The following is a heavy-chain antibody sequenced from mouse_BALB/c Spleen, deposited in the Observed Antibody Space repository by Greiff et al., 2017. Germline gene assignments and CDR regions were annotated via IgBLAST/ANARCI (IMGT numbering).Heavy chain of an antibody. V-gene: IGHV14-3*02. J-gene: IGHJ3*01. CDR1: GFNIKDTY. CDR2: IDPANGNT. Sequence: EVKLMESGAELVKPGASVKLSCTASGFNIKDTYMHWVKQRPEQGLEWIGRIDPANGNTKYDPKFQGKATITADTSSNAAYLQLSSLTSEDTAVYYCASDYGTPFAYWGQGTLVTVSA. D-gene: IGHD1-1*01. CDR3: ASDYGTPFAY.